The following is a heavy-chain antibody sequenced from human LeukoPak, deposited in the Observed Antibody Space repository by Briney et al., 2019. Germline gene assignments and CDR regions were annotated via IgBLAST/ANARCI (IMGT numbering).Heavy chain of an antibody. CDR2: IYYTGST. V-gene: IGHV4-39*07. CDR1: GASISGSGYY. CDR3: ARLRVRGYGYGPWEGPTWVDY. J-gene: IGHJ4*02. D-gene: IGHD5-18*01. Sequence: SETLSLTCAVSGASISGSGYYLGWIRQPPGKGLEWIGNIYYTGSTYYNASLQSRVTISIDMSKNQFSLRLSSVTAADTAVYYCARLRVRGYGYGPWEGPTWVDYWGQGTLVTVSS.